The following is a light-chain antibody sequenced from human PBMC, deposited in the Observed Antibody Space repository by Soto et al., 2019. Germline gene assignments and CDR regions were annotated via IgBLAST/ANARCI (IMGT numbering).Light chain of an antibody. V-gene: IGKV3-11*01. Sequence: EIVLTQSPGTLSLSPGERATFSCRASQSVSSKYLAWYHQKPGQAPRLLIYDTSNRATGIPARFSGSGSGTDFTLTISSLESEDSGIYYCQQRHNWLTFGGGTKVDIK. J-gene: IGKJ4*01. CDR3: QQRHNWLT. CDR1: QSVSSKY. CDR2: DTS.